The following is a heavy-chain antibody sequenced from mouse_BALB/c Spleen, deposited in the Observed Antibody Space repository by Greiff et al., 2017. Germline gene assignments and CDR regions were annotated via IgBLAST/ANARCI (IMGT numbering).Heavy chain of an antibody. Sequence: EVQLLQSGAGLVQPGASRKLSCAASGYTFTSYGMHWVRQTPEKGLEWVAYISSGSSNIYYTDKVKGRVTISRDNAKNTLFLHMTSLRSEDTAMTYCARPDSSDGAMDYWGQGTSVTVSS. CDR1: GYTFTSYG. V-gene: IGHV5-17*02. D-gene: IGHD6-1*01. CDR3: ARPDSSDGAMDY. CDR2: ISSGSSNI. J-gene: IGHJ4*01.